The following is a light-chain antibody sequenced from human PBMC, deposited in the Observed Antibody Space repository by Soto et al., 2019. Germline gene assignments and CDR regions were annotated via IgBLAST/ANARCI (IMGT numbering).Light chain of an antibody. CDR3: KSYAGRNTSV. CDR1: KNDIGVYDF. J-gene: IGLJ1*01. V-gene: IGLV2-8*01. CDR2: EVV. Sequence: QSALTQPPSASGSPGQSVTISCTGTKNDIGVYDFVSWYQHHPGKAPRLIIYEVVQRPSGVTDRFSGSKSGNTASLTVSGLQAADEADYFCKSYAGRNTSVFGSGTKVNVL.